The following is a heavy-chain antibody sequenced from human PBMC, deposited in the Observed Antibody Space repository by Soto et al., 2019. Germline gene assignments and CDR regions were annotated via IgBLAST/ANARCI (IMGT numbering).Heavy chain of an antibody. Sequence: GASVKVSCKASGYTFTSYAMHWVRQAPGKRLEWMGWINAGNGNTKYSQKFQGRVTITRDTSASTAYMELSSLRSEDTAVYYCARMPDRVGYSSSWYFDYWGQGTLVTVSS. V-gene: IGHV1-3*01. CDR2: INAGNGNT. CDR3: ARMPDRVGYSSSWYFDY. D-gene: IGHD6-13*01. J-gene: IGHJ4*02. CDR1: GYTFTSYA.